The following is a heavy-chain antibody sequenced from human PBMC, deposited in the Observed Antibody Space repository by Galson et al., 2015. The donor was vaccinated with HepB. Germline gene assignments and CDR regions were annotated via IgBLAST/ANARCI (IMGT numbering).Heavy chain of an antibody. Sequence: SVKVSCKVSGYTLTELSMHWVRQAPGKGLEWMGGFDPEDGETIYAQKFQGRVTMTEDTSTDTAYMELSSLRSEDTAVYYCATEGISDEVSGPYYFDYWGQGTLVTVSS. CDR1: GYTLTELS. CDR2: FDPEDGET. V-gene: IGHV1-24*01. J-gene: IGHJ4*02. D-gene: IGHD3-10*01. CDR3: ATEGISDEVSGPYYFDY.